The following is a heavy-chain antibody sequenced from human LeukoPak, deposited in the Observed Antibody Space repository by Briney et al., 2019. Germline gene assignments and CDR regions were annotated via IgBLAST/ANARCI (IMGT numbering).Heavy chain of an antibody. Sequence: SETLSLTCTVSGGSHSNYYWSWIRQPAGKGLEWVGRIYANGNNNYNPSLERRVTMSVDTTKKQFSLNLSSVTAADTAIYYCARDGGDSYGLPFDYWGQGTLVTVSS. CDR1: GGSHSNYY. CDR2: IYANGNN. CDR3: ARDGGDSYGLPFDY. D-gene: IGHD5-18*01. V-gene: IGHV4-4*07. J-gene: IGHJ4*02.